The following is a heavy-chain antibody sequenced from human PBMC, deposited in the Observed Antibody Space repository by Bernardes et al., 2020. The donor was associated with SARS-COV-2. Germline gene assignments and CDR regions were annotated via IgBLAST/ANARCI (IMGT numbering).Heavy chain of an antibody. V-gene: IGHV4-59*01. J-gene: IGHJ4*02. CDR1: GVSIGNYH. Sequence: SATLFPTCTASGVSIGNYHWTWIRPFPRKRLEWSGYLYYSGSTKYNTSLHSRVTISVDKSINPFYLKLTSVTAADTAVYFCARGARSGDPYAGIDYWGQGAMVTVSS. CDR3: ARGARSGDPYAGIDY. CDR2: LYYSGST. D-gene: IGHD3-16*01.